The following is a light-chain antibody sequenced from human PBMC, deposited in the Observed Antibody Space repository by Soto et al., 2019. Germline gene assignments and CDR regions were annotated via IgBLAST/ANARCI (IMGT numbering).Light chain of an antibody. CDR1: QGVSSD. CDR3: QQYNNWPWT. Sequence: EIVMTQSPATLSVSPGESATLSCRASQGVSSDVAWYQQKPGQAPRLLIYGASTRATGIPARFSGSGSGTEFTLTINSLQSEDFALYYCQQYNNWPWTVGQGTKVDIK. V-gene: IGKV3-15*01. J-gene: IGKJ1*01. CDR2: GAS.